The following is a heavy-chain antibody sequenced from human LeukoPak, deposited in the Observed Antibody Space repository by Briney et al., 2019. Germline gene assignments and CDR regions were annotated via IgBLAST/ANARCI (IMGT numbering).Heavy chain of an antibody. CDR3: AIRRYLAGFDY. CDR1: GFTFSSYW. CDR2: IDSDGSSI. J-gene: IGHJ4*02. D-gene: IGHD3-16*02. Sequence: RGSLRLSCAAPGFTFSSYWMHWVRQAPGKGLVWVSRIDSDGSSISYADSVKGRFTISRDNAKNTLYPQMNSLRAEDTAVYYCAIRRYLAGFDYWGQGTLVTVSS. V-gene: IGHV3-74*01.